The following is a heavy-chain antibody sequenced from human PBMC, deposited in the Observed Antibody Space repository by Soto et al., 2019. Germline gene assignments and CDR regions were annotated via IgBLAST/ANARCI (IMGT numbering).Heavy chain of an antibody. D-gene: IGHD5-12*01. CDR2: IYYSGST. CDR1: GGSISSGGYY. V-gene: IGHV4-31*03. CDR3: ARGESGSFDY. J-gene: IGHJ4*02. Sequence: PSETPSLTCTVSGGSISSGGYYWSWIRQHPGKGLEWIGYIYYSGSTYYNPSLKSRVTISVDTSKNQFSLKLSSVTAADTAVYYCARGESGSFDYWGQGTLVTVSS.